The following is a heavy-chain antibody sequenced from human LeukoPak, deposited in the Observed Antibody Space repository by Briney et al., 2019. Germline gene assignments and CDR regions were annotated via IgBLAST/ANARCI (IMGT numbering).Heavy chain of an antibody. J-gene: IGHJ4*02. CDR1: GFTFSSFE. CDR2: ISSSSSTI. CDR3: ARNRGQYMAIISRPYDY. V-gene: IGHV3-48*03. Sequence: PGGSLRLSCAASGFTFSSFEMNWVRQAPGKGLEWVSYISSSSSTISYADSVKGRFTISRDNAKNSLYLQMNTLTAEDTAIYYCARNRGQYMAIISRPYDYWGQGTLVTVSS. D-gene: IGHD5-24*01.